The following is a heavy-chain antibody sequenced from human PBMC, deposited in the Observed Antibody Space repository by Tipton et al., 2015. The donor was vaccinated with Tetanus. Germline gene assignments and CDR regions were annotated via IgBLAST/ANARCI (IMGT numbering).Heavy chain of an antibody. J-gene: IGHJ6*02. CDR1: SGSISSSNYH. CDR2: IHYSEST. CDR3: ARHVHGFGALLTPAATHYYYGMDV. Sequence: TLSLTCIVSSGSISSSNYHWGWIRQPPGKGLEWIGSIHYSESTYYKPSLKSRVTISVDTSKNQFSLKLSSVTAADTAVYYCARHVHGFGALLTPAATHYYYGMDVWGQGTTVTVSS. D-gene: IGHD2-2*01. V-gene: IGHV4-39*01.